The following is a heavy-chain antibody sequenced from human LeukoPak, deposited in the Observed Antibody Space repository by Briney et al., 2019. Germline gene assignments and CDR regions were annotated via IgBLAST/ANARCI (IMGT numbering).Heavy chain of an antibody. V-gene: IGHV3-7*05. CDR2: IKEDGSEK. J-gene: IGHJ4*02. CDR1: GFTFSSYW. Sequence: PGGSLRVSCIASGFTFSSYWMSWVRQAPGGGLEWVANIKEDGSEKYYVDSVKGRFTISRDNAKISLYLQMNSLRAEDTAVYFCASQFWWAAVAGTALDYWGQGTLVTAS. D-gene: IGHD6-19*01. CDR3: ASQFWWAAVAGTALDY.